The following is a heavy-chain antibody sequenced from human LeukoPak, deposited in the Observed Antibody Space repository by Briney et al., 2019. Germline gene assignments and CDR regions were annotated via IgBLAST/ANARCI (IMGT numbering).Heavy chain of an antibody. J-gene: IGHJ4*02. CDR3: ASFSSG. V-gene: IGHV3-21*01. CDR1: GFTFSSYS. D-gene: IGHD6-25*01. CDR2: ISRSSSYI. Sequence: PGGSLRLSCVASGFTFSSYSMNWVRQAPGKGLEWVSSISRSSSYINYADSLKGRFTISRDNAKNSVYLQMNSLRAEDTAVYYCASFSSGWGQGTLVTVSS.